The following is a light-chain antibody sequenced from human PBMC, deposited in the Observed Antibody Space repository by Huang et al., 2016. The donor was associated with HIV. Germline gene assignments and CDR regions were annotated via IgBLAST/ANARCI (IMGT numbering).Light chain of an antibody. Sequence: EIVMTQSPVTLSVAQGERATLSCRARQSVGTNLPWYQQRPVQAPRLLIYGAFTRATGIPARFSGSGSGTEFTLTISSLQSEDFAIYYCQQYNDFRTFGQGTKVETK. V-gene: IGKV3-15*01. CDR2: GAF. CDR1: QSVGTN. CDR3: QQYNDFRT. J-gene: IGKJ1*01.